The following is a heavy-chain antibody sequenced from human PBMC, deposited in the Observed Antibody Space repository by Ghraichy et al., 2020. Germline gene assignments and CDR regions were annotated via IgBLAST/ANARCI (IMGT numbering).Heavy chain of an antibody. Sequence: SKTLSLTCDVSGGSFSGDYWSWIRQPPGKGLEWIGEIDHTGGTNYNPSLKSRVTISLDTSKNHLSLNLSSVTAADTAVYYCAIRKFYYYGMDVWGHGTTVTVSS. V-gene: IGHV4-34*01. J-gene: IGHJ6*02. CDR1: GGSFSGDY. D-gene: IGHD1-14*01. CDR3: AIRKFYYYGMDV. CDR2: IDHTGGT.